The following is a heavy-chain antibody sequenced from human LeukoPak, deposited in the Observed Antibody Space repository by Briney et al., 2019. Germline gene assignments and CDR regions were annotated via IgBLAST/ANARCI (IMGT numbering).Heavy chain of an antibody. V-gene: IGHV4-39*07. CDR3: ARGRNYYDSSGYYYDY. J-gene: IGHJ4*02. CDR2: IYYSGST. Sequence: SETLSLACTVSGGSISSSYYYRGWIRQPPGKGLEWIGSIYYSGSTYYNPSLKSRVTISVDTSKNQFSLKLRSVTAADTAVYYCARGRNYYDSSGYYYDYWGQGTLVTVSS. D-gene: IGHD3-22*01. CDR1: GGSISSSYYY.